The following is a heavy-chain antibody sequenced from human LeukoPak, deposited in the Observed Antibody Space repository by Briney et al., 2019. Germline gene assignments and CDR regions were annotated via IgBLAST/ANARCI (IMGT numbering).Heavy chain of an antibody. Sequence: ASVKVSCKASGYTFTGYFIHWVRQAPGQGLEWMGWINPNSGGTNYAQKFQGRVTMTRDTSISTAYMELSRLRSDDTAVYYCAREGSRHYYDSSGNSRYFQHWGQGTLVTVSS. CDR3: AREGSRHYYDSSGNSRYFQH. V-gene: IGHV1-2*02. CDR2: INPNSGGT. D-gene: IGHD3-22*01. J-gene: IGHJ1*01. CDR1: GYTFTGYF.